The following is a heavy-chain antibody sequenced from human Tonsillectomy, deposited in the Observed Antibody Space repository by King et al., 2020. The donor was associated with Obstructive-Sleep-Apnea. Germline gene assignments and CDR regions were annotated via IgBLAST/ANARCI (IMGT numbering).Heavy chain of an antibody. Sequence: VQLVESGGGLVQPGGSLRLSCAASGFTFSSYSMNWVRQAPGKGLEWISYISSRSSSMFYADSVKGRFTISRDNAKNSLYLQMNSLRVEDTAMYYCARKEETYTNWFDPWGQGTLVTVSS. J-gene: IGHJ5*02. V-gene: IGHV3-48*04. CDR2: ISSRSSSM. CDR1: GFTFSSYS. D-gene: IGHD4-11*01. CDR3: ARKEETYTNWFDP.